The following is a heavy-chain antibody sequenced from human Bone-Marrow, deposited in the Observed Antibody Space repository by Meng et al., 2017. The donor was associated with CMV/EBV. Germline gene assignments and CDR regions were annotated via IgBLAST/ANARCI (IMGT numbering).Heavy chain of an antibody. Sequence: SLKISCTVSPFTFHKYAIHWVRQAPGKGLEWVSGFSLDSDRIDYADSVKGRFTVSRDSAKGSLYLQMNSLRVEDTALYYCTKDLRPGGADVWGQGTTVTFSS. D-gene: IGHD3-10*01. CDR3: TKDLRPGGADV. CDR2: FSLDSDRI. CDR1: PFTFHKYA. V-gene: IGHV3-9*01. J-gene: IGHJ6*02.